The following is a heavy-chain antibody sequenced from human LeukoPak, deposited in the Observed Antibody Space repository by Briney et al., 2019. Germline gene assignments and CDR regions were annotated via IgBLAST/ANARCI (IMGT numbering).Heavy chain of an antibody. CDR3: SRAVAHLDY. Sequence: GGSLRLSCTASGFIFGGYAVSWVRQAPGKGLEGGGFIRSESYGGTTEYAASVKGRFTIARDDSKSIAYLQMNSLKTEDTAVYYCSRAVAHLDYWGQGTLVTVSS. D-gene: IGHD4-23*01. J-gene: IGHJ4*02. CDR1: GFIFGGYA. CDR2: IRSESYGGTT. V-gene: IGHV3-49*04.